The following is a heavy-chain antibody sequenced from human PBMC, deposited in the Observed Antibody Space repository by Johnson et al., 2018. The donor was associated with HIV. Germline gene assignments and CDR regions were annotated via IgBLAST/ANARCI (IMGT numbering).Heavy chain of an antibody. CDR2: ISWNSGSI. V-gene: IGHV3-9*01. J-gene: IGHJ3*02. Sequence: VQLVESGGGLVQPGRSLRLSCAASGFTFDDYAMHWVRQAPGKGLEWVSGISWNSGSIGYADSVKGRFTISRDNAKNSLYLQMNSLRAEDTALYYCAKVAYYYDSSGYPPGAFDIWGQGTMVTVSS. D-gene: IGHD3-22*01. CDR1: GFTFDDYA. CDR3: AKVAYYYDSSGYPPGAFDI.